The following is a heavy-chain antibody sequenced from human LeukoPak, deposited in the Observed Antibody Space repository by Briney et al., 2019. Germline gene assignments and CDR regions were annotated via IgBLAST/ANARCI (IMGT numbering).Heavy chain of an antibody. J-gene: IGHJ4*02. Sequence: SVKVSCKASGGTFSSYAISWVRQAPGQWLEWMGRIIPIFGTANYAQKFQGRVTITTDESTSTAYMELSSLRSEDTAVYYCARTDYHGSGWYGDFDYWGQGTLVTVSS. CDR1: GGTFSSYA. CDR2: IIPIFGTA. CDR3: ARTDYHGSGWYGDFDY. V-gene: IGHV1-69*05. D-gene: IGHD6-19*01.